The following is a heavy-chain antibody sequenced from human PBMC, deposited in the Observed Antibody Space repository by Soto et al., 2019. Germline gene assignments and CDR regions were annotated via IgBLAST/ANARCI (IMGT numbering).Heavy chain of an antibody. CDR1: GFTFSSYA. Sequence: GGSLRLSCAASGFTFSSYAMHRVRQAPGKGLEWVAVISYDGSNKYYADSVKGRFTISRDNSKNTLYLQMNSLRVEDTAVYYCRVGVADWGQGTRVTVSS. CDR2: ISYDGSNK. V-gene: IGHV3-30*14. CDR3: RVGVAD. D-gene: IGHD1-26*01. J-gene: IGHJ4*02.